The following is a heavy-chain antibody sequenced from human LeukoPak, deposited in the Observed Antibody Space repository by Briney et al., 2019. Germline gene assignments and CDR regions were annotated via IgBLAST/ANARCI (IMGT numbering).Heavy chain of an antibody. CDR2: IKQDGSEK. CDR3: ARAERWLQFLDY. D-gene: IGHD5-24*01. V-gene: IGHV3-7*01. J-gene: IGHJ4*02. CDR1: GFTFSTYG. Sequence: GGSLRLSCEASGFTFSTYGMHWVRQAPGKGLEWVANIKQDGSEKYYVDSVKGRFTISRDNAKNSLYLQMNSLRAEDTAVYYCARAERWLQFLDYWGQGTLVTVSS.